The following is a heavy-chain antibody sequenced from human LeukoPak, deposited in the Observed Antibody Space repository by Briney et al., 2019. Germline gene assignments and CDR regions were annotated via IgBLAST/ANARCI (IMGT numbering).Heavy chain of an antibody. J-gene: IGHJ3*02. CDR1: GGSFSGYY. Sequence: SETLSLTCAVYGGSFSGYYWSWIRQPPGKGLEWIGEINHSGSTNYSTSLKSRVTISVDTSKNQFYLKLRSVTAAETAVYYCARDPLVDYYDSINAGDAFDIWGQGTMVTVSS. CDR3: ARDPLVDYYDSINAGDAFDI. D-gene: IGHD3-22*01. V-gene: IGHV4-34*01. CDR2: INHSGST.